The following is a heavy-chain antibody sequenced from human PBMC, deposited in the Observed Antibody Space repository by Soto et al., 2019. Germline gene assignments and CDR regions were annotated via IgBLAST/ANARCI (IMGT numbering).Heavy chain of an antibody. CDR1: GFTFSSYA. Sequence: EVQLLESGGGLVQPGGSLRLSCAASGFTFSSYAMSWVRQAPGKGLEWVSAISGSGGSTYYADSVKGRFTISRDNSKNSLYLQMNSLRAEDTAVYYCAKDLGRLAADIVVVPAALNWFDSWGQGTLVTVSS. J-gene: IGHJ5*01. V-gene: IGHV3-23*01. CDR3: AKDLGRLAADIVVVPAALNWFDS. CDR2: ISGSGGST. D-gene: IGHD2-2*01.